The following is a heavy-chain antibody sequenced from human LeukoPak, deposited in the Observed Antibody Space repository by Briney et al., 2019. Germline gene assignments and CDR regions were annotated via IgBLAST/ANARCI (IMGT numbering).Heavy chain of an antibody. J-gene: IGHJ4*02. CDR3: ARDSPNGYSYGLLYYFDY. CDR1: GFTFSSYI. V-gene: IGHV3-21*01. Sequence: PGGSLRLSCAASGFTFSSYIMNWVRQAPGKGLEWVSSISSSSSYIYYADSVKGRFTISRDNAKNSLYLQMNSLRAEDTAVYYCARDSPNGYSYGLLYYFDYWGQGTLVTVSS. D-gene: IGHD5-18*01. CDR2: ISSSSSYI.